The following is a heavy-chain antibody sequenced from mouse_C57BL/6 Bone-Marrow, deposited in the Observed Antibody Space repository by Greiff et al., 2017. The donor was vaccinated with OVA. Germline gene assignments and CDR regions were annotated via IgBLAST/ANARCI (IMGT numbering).Heavy chain of an antibody. Sequence: QVQLQQSGPELVKPGASVKISCKASGYAFTSYGISWVKQRTGQGLEWIGEIYPRSGNTYYNEKFKGKATLTADKSSSTAYMELRSLTSEDSAVYFCARGGNSLAWFAYWGQGTLVTVSA. J-gene: IGHJ3*01. CDR1: GYAFTSYG. CDR3: ARGGNSLAWFAY. CDR2: IYPRSGNT. D-gene: IGHD2-1*01. V-gene: IGHV1-81*01.